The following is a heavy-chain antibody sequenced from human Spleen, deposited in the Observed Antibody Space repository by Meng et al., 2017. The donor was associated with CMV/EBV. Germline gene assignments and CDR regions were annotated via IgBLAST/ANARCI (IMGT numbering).Heavy chain of an antibody. D-gene: IGHD4-17*01. CDR3: ATDYGDYQALGY. V-gene: IGHV1-69*12. J-gene: IGHJ4*02. CDR1: GGTFSSYA. CDR2: IIPIFGTA. Sequence: VPLGQAGDEVKKPGSSVKVSCKASGGTFSSYAISWVRQAPGQGLEWMGGIIPIFGTANYAQKFQGRVTITADESTSTAYMELSSLRSEDTAVYYCATDYGDYQALGYWGQGTLVTVSS.